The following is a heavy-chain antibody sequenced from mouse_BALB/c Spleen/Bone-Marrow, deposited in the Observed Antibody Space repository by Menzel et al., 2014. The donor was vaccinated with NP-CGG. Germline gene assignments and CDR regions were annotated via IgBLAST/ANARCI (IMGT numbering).Heavy chain of an antibody. J-gene: IGHJ4*01. CDR2: INPSNGGT. CDR3: TRRSLLSDYYSMDY. V-gene: IGHV1S81*02. D-gene: IGHD2-10*01. CDR1: GYTFTSYY. Sequence: QVQLPQSGAELVKPGASVKLSCKASGYTFTSYYLYWGKQRPGQGLEWIGEINPSNGGTNFNERFKSKASLTVDKSSSTAYMQLNSLTSEDSAVYYCTRRSLLSDYYSMDYWGQGTSVTVSS.